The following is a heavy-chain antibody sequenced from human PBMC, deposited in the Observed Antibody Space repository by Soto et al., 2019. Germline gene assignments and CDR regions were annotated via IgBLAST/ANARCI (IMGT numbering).Heavy chain of an antibody. CDR2: IGTAGDT. Sequence: GGSLRLSCAASGFTFSSYDMHWVRQATGKGLEWVSAIGTAGDTYYPGSVKGRFTISRENAKNSLYLQMNSLRAEDTAVYYCARGTAVAGTGYYYGMDVWGQGTTVTVSS. V-gene: IGHV3-13*01. D-gene: IGHD6-19*01. CDR1: GFTFSSYD. J-gene: IGHJ6*02. CDR3: ARGTAVAGTGYYYGMDV.